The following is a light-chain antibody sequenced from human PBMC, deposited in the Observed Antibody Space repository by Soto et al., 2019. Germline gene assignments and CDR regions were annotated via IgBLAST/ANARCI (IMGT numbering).Light chain of an antibody. Sequence: EVGLTQSPGTLSLSPGEGATLSCRASQSVVTSYLAWYQQKYGQSPRLLIYGALYRAPGIPDRFSGSGSGTDFTLSISRLEPEDFAVYYCQQRSNWPITFGQGTRLEIK. V-gene: IGKV3D-20*02. CDR1: QSVVTSY. CDR3: QQRSNWPIT. J-gene: IGKJ5*01. CDR2: GAL.